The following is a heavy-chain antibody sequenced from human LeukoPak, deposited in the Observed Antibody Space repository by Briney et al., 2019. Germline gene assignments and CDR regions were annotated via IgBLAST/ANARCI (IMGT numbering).Heavy chain of an antibody. CDR2: IYYSGST. V-gene: IGHV4-59*08. J-gene: IGHJ4*02. D-gene: IGHD6-13*01. CDR1: GGSISSYY. CDR3: ARGVYIAAAQYGY. Sequence: PSETLSLTCTVSGGSISSYYWSWIRQPPGKGLEWIGYIYYSGSTNYNPSLKSRATISIDTSKNQFSLKLSSVTAADTAVYYCARGVYIAAAQYGYWGQGTLVTVSS.